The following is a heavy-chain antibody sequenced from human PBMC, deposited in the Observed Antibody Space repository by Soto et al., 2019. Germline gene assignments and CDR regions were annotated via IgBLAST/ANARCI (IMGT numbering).Heavy chain of an antibody. CDR3: GRAYTGG. V-gene: IGHV3-23*01. Sequence: LQSGGGVVQPGESLRLSCAASGFSLRDHALSWVRQAAGGGLEWVSGISGSEDRTNYADFVRGRFIISKDRAKNTLYLDMSGLRVDDTAAYFCGRAYTGGWGQGTLVNVSS. D-gene: IGHD3-10*01. CDR2: ISGSEDRT. J-gene: IGHJ4*02. CDR1: GFSLRDHA.